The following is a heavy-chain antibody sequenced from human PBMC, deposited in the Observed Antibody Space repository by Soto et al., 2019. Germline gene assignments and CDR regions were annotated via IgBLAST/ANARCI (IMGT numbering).Heavy chain of an antibody. CDR3: AREVEDSKSSGWFFDL. V-gene: IGHV3-13*01. CDR1: GLTFSTYD. Sequence: EVQLVESGGGLVQPGGSLRLSCEASGLTFSTYDMHWVRQAPGKALEWVSAIGTGGDTYYPGSVRGRFIISRENAKNSLYLQMNSLTVGGTAVYYCAREVEDSKSSGWFFDLWGRGTLVTVSS. CDR2: IGTGGDT. D-gene: IGHD6-6*01. J-gene: IGHJ2*01.